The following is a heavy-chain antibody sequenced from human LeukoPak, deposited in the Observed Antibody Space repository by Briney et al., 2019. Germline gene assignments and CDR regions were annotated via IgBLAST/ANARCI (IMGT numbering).Heavy chain of an antibody. V-gene: IGHV1-2*02. J-gene: IGHJ4*02. CDR2: INPNSGGT. Sequence: ASVKVSCKASGYTFTGYYMHWVRQAPGQGLEWMGWINPNSGGTNYAQKFQGRVTMTRDTSISTAYMELSRLRSDDTAVYYCARGTGGILWFGESQLDYWGQGTLVTVSS. CDR1: GYTFTGYY. CDR3: ARGTGGILWFGESQLDY. D-gene: IGHD3-10*01.